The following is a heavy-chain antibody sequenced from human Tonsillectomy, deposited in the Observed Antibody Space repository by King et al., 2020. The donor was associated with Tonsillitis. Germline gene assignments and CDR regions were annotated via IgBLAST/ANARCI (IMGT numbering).Heavy chain of an antibody. J-gene: IGHJ4*02. CDR1: GFIFSSYS. CDR3: ARKRSGDYYDSSGYYFDY. V-gene: IGHV3-48*04. D-gene: IGHD3-22*01. Sequence: VQLVESGGHSVQPGGSLRLSCAASGFIFSSYSMNWVRQVPGKGLEWVSYISSSSNTIYYADSVKGRFTISRDNAKNSLYLQMNSLRAEDTALYYCARKRSGDYYDSSGYYFDYWGQGTLVTVSS. CDR2: ISSSSNTI.